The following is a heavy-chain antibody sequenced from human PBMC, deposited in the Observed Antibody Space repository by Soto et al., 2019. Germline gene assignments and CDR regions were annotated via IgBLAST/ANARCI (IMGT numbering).Heavy chain of an antibody. D-gene: IGHD6-19*01. CDR2: INWSGGSS. V-gene: IGHV3-9*01. CDR1: GFTFDDFA. Sequence: EAQLVESGGGLVQPGRSLRLSCAASGFTFDDFAMHWVRQAPGKGLEWVSCINWSGGSSGYSDSVKGRFTISRDNAKNSLSMQMTSLRGEGTAFFSWVKANVQQWVEGGPCDMWGRGPLFTVS. CDR3: VKANVQQWVEGGPCDM. J-gene: IGHJ3*02.